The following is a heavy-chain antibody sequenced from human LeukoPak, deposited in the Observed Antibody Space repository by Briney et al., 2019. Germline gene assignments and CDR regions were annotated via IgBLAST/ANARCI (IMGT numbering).Heavy chain of an antibody. V-gene: IGHV1-69*05. CDR3: ARGLRFYVVVTAGTAFDI. D-gene: IGHD2-21*02. Sequence: ASVKVSCKASGGTFSSYAISWVRQAPGQGLEWMGGIIPIFGTANYAQKFQGRVTITTDESTSTAYMELSSLRSEGTAVYYCARGLRFYVVVTAGTAFDIWGQGTMVTVSS. J-gene: IGHJ3*02. CDR1: GGTFSSYA. CDR2: IIPIFGTA.